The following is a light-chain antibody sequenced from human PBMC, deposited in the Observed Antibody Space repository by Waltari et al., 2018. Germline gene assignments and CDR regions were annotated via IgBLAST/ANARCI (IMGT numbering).Light chain of an antibody. J-gene: IGLJ2*01. CDR1: SSDVGGYNY. CDR2: EVS. Sequence: QSALTQPASVSGSPGPSITISCTGTSSDVGGYNYVSWDQQHPGKAPKLMIYEVSNRPSGVSNRFSGSKSGNTASLTISGLQAEDEADYYCSSYTSSSTLVFGGGTKLTVL. V-gene: IGLV2-14*01. CDR3: SSYTSSSTLV.